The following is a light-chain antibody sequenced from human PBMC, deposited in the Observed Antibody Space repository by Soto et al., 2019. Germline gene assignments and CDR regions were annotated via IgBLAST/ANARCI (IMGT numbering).Light chain of an antibody. J-gene: IGLJ3*02. CDR1: SSNIGGNT. V-gene: IGLV1-44*01. CDR3: AAWDDSLNGWV. CDR2: SNN. Sequence: QAVVTQPPSASGTPGQRVTISCSGSSSNIGGNTVNWYQQLPGTAPKLLIYSNNQRPSGVPDRFSGSKSGTSASLAISGLQSEDESDYYCAAWDDSLNGWVFGGGTKLTVL.